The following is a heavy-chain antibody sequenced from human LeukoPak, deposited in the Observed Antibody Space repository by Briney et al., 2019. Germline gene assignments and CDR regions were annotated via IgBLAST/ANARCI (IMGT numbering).Heavy chain of an antibody. J-gene: IGHJ4*02. CDR1: GFTFSSSW. V-gene: IGHV3-7*01. CDR2: INQAGSDK. Sequence: GGSLRLCCAASGFTFSSSWMAWVRQTPGKGLEWVANINQAGSDKNYVDSVKGRFTISRDNGKNSLYLQMNSLRAQDTALYYCARDYYTSGSHWGQGTLVIVSS. D-gene: IGHD3-10*01. CDR3: ARDYYTSGSH.